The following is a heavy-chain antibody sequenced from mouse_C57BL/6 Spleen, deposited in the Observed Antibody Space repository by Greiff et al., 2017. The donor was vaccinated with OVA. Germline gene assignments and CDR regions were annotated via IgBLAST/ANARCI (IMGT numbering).Heavy chain of an antibody. Sequence: VQLQQSGGDLVKPGGSLKLSCAASGFTFSSYGMSWVRQTPDKRLEWVATISSGGSYTYYPESVKGRFTISRDNARNTLYLQMSRLESEDTAMYYCARRGDYGSSSYWYFDVWGTGTTVTVSS. D-gene: IGHD1-1*01. J-gene: IGHJ1*03. V-gene: IGHV5-6*01. CDR1: GFTFSSYG. CDR2: ISSGGSYT. CDR3: ARRGDYGSSSYWYFDV.